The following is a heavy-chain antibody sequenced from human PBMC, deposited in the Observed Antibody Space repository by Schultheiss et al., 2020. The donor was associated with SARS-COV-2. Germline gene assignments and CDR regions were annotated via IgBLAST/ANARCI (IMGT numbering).Heavy chain of an antibody. V-gene: IGHV5-51*01. Sequence: GESLKISCKGSGYSFTSYWIGWVRQMPGKGLEWMGIIYPGDSDTRYSPSFQGQVTISADKSISTAYLQWSSLKASDTAMYYCAREASDSSGYSNWFDPWGQGTLVTVSS. CDR2: IYPGDSDT. CDR3: AREASDSSGYSNWFDP. D-gene: IGHD3-22*01. CDR1: GYSFTSYW. J-gene: IGHJ5*02.